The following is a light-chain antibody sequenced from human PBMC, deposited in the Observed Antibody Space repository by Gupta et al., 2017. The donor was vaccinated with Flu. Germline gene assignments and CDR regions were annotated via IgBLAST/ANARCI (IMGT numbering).Light chain of an antibody. Sequence: GDRVTISCRASQGINKWLAWYQQKPGKAPKLLIYAASSLDSGVPSRFSGSGSGTDFSLTISGLQPEDFAIYYCQQRQSFPLTFGQGTQVEVK. CDR2: AAS. V-gene: IGKV1-12*01. CDR1: QGINKW. J-gene: IGKJ1*01. CDR3: QQRQSFPLT.